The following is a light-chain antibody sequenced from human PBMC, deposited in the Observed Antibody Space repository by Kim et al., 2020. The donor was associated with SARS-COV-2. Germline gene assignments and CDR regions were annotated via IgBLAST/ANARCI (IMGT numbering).Light chain of an antibody. CDR3: QQYDSYSRT. V-gene: IGKV1-5*01. Sequence: IQMTQSPSTLSASVGDRVTITCRASQSISTWLAWYQQKPGKAPELLMYDVSRLQSGVPSRFSGSGSGTEFTLTISSLQPGDFATYYCQQYDSYSRTFGQGTKLEI. CDR1: QSISTW. J-gene: IGKJ2*01. CDR2: DVS.